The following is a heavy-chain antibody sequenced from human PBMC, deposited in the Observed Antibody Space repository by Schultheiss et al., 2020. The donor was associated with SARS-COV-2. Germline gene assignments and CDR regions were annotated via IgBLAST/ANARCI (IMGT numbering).Heavy chain of an antibody. V-gene: IGHV3-30*03. CDR1: GYPFSSYA. D-gene: IGHD2-15*01. CDR2: ISRDGSDK. Sequence: GGSLRLSCEASGYPFSSYALHWVRQAPVKGLQWVASISRDGSDKYYEDSLRGRFTISRDNSKKTLDLQMNGLRTEDTAVYYCAGRYCSGGSCYFDYWGQGTLVTVSS. J-gene: IGHJ4*02. CDR3: AGRYCSGGSCYFDY.